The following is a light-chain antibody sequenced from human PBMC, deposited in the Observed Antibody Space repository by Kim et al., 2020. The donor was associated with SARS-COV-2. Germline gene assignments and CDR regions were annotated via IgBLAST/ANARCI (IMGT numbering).Light chain of an antibody. CDR1: SGHSNYA. CDR3: QTWDTGVWGV. Sequence: QLVLTQSPSASASLGASVKLTCTLSSGHSNYAIAWHQQQPNKGPRFLMKVNLDGSHNKGDGVPDRFSGSTSGAERYLTISSLQSEDEADYYCQTWDTGVWGVFGGGTKVTVL. V-gene: IGLV4-69*01. CDR2: VNLDGSH. J-gene: IGLJ3*02.